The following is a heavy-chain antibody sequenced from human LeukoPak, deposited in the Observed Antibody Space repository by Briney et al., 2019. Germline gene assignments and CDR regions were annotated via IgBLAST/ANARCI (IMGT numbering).Heavy chain of an antibody. Sequence: SVKVSCKASGGTFSSYAISWVRQAPGQGLEWMGRIIPILGIANYAQKFQGRVTITADKSTSTAYMELSSLRSEDTAVYYCARAGAVAGTYDAFDIWGRGTMVTVSS. V-gene: IGHV1-69*04. CDR2: IIPILGIA. CDR3: ARAGAVAGTYDAFDI. CDR1: GGTFSSYA. D-gene: IGHD6-19*01. J-gene: IGHJ3*02.